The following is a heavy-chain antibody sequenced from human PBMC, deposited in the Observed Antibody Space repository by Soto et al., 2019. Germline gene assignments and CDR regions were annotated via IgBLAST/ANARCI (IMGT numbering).Heavy chain of an antibody. CDR2: XXPXGXXX. J-gene: IGHJ6*02. V-gene: IGHV1-46*01. CDR1: GYTFTSYY. D-gene: IGHD4-4*01. Sequence: ASVKVSCKASGYTFTSYYMHLVRLATGQGLEWXGIXXPXGXXXSXXXQFQGRVIMTRDTSTSTVYMEMSSLRSEDTAVYYCAVGGNYLSMDVWGQGTTVTVSS. CDR3: AVGGNYLSMDV.